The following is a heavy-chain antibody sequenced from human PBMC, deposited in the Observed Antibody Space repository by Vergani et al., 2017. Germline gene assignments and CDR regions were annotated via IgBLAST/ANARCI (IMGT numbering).Heavy chain of an antibody. V-gene: IGHV3-33*01. D-gene: IGHD1-14*01. CDR1: GFTFNQYR. Sequence: QVQLVESGGGVVQPGRSLRLSCAASGFTFNQYRMHWVRQAPGKGLEWVAVTWYDGNNKQYADSVKGRFTISRDNSKSTMYLQMNSVRDEDTGVYYCARDLRLLYNRFDPWGQGTLVTVSS. CDR2: TWYDGNNK. J-gene: IGHJ5*02. CDR3: ARDLRLLYNRFDP.